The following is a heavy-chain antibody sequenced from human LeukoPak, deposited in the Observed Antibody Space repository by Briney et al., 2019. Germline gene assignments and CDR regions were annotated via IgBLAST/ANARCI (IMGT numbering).Heavy chain of an antibody. CDR1: GGSISTYY. CDR3: ARAGGGYSFDY. Sequence: PSETLSLTCTVSGGSISTYYWSWIRQPPGKGLEWIGYSYYSGSTTHNPSLQSRVTISVDTSRNQFSLKLTSVTAVDTAVYYCARAGGGYSFDYWGQGTLVTVSS. D-gene: IGHD5-18*01. CDR2: SYYSGST. V-gene: IGHV4-59*01. J-gene: IGHJ4*02.